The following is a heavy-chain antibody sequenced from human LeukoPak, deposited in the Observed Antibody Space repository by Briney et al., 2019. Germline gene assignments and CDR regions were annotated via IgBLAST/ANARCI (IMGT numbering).Heavy chain of an antibody. V-gene: IGHV3-30*18. Sequence: PGGSLRLSCAASGFTFSSYGMHWVRQAPGKGLEWVAVISYDGSNKYYADSVKGRFTISRDNSKNTLYLQMNSLRAEDTAVYYCAKDGQRSGWYRYYYGMDVWGQGTTVTVSS. CDR2: ISYDGSNK. CDR3: AKDGQRSGWYRYYYGMDV. D-gene: IGHD6-19*01. CDR1: GFTFSSYG. J-gene: IGHJ6*02.